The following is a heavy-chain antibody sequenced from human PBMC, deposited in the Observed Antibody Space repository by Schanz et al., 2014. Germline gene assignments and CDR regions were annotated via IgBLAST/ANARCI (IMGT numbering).Heavy chain of an antibody. J-gene: IGHJ3*02. CDR1: GFTFDSYG. D-gene: IGHD4-17*01. V-gene: IGHV3-33*06. CDR2: IWYEGSKI. Sequence: QVQLVESGGGVVQPGRSLRLSCVASGFTFDSYGIHWVRQAPGKGLEWVAGIWYEGSKISYADSVRGRFTISRDNSRDTAYLQMNSLRAEDTALYYCAKDPHKDYGGKPQTFDIWGQGTMVTVSS. CDR3: AKDPHKDYGGKPQTFDI.